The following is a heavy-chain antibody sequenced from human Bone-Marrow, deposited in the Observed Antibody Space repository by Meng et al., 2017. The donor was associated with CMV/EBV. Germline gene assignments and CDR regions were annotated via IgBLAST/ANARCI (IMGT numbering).Heavy chain of an antibody. CDR1: GFTFSSYG. CDR3: AKGSYCSSTSCYRGAFDI. J-gene: IGHJ3*02. D-gene: IGHD2-2*02. Sequence: GGSLRLSCAASGFTFSSYGMHWVRQAPGKGLEWVAFIRYDGSNKYYADSVKGRFTISRDNSKNTLYLQMNSLRAEDTAVYYCAKGSYCSSTSCYRGAFDIWGQGTMVTFSS. CDR2: IRYDGSNK. V-gene: IGHV3-30*02.